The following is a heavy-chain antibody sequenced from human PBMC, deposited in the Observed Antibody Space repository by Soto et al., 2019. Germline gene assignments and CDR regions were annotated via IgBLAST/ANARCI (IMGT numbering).Heavy chain of an antibody. Sequence: PXESLKICFKGSGYSCTSYWISWVRRIPGKGLEWMGRIDPSDSYTNYSPSFQGHVTISADKSISTAYLQWSSLKASDTAMYYCARRPGSSGSYYYYGMDVWGQGTTVTVSS. D-gene: IGHD6-19*01. CDR2: IDPSDSYT. V-gene: IGHV5-10-1*01. CDR3: ARRPGSSGSYYYYGMDV. CDR1: GYSCTSYW. J-gene: IGHJ6*02.